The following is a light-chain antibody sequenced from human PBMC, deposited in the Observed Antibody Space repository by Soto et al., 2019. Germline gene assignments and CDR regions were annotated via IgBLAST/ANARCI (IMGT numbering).Light chain of an antibody. V-gene: IGKV1-39*01. J-gene: IGKJ1*01. Sequence: DIQMTQSPSSLSASVGDRVTTTCRASQSIANFLNWYQQKPGKAPKLVIYGTSTLQSGVPSRFSGSGSGTDFTLTISRLQREDFATYYCQQSYSSLWTFGQGTKVEIK. CDR3: QQSYSSLWT. CDR1: QSIANF. CDR2: GTS.